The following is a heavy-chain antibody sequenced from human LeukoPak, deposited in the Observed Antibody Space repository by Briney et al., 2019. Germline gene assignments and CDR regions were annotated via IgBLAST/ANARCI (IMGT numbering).Heavy chain of an antibody. CDR2: ISGSGGGT. CDR3: AKRGVVIRVILVGFHKEAYYFDS. D-gene: IGHD3-22*01. Sequence: GGSLRLSCAVSGISLSNYGMSWVRQAPGKGLEWVAGISGSGGGTNCADSVKGRFTISRDNPKNTLYLQMNRLRAEDPAVYFCAKRGVVIRVILVGFHKEAYYFDSWGQGALVTVSS. CDR1: GISLSNYG. J-gene: IGHJ4*02. V-gene: IGHV3-23*01.